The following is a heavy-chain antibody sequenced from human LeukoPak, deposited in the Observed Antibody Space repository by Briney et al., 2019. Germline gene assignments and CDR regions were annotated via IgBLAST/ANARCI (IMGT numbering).Heavy chain of an antibody. Sequence: PGGSLRLSCAASGFTFSSYAMSWVRQAPGKGLEWVSAISGSGGSTYYADSVKGRFTISRDNAKNSLYLQMNSLRAEDTAVYYCARETLSANDAFDIWGQGTLVTVSS. CDR3: ARETLSANDAFDI. CDR2: ISGSGGST. V-gene: IGHV3-23*01. J-gene: IGHJ3*02. CDR1: GFTFSSYA.